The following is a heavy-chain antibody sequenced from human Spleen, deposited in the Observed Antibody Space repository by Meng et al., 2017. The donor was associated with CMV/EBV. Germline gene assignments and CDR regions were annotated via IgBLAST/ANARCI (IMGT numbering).Heavy chain of an antibody. J-gene: IGHJ4*02. CDR3: ATFNGFSFFFDY. D-gene: IGHD5-18*01. CDR2: ISPSGRTI. V-gene: IGHV3-48*03. CDR1: GFTFNDYA. Sequence: GESLKISCAASGFTFNDYALHWVRQAPGKGPEWLAYISPSGRTIYYADSVRGRFTISRDDAKNSLYLQMNSLRAEDTAVYYCATFNGFSFFFDYWGQGALVTVSS.